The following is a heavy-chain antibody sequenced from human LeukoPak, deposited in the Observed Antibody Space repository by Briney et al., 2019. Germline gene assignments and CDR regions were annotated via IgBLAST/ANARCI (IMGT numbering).Heavy chain of an antibody. J-gene: IGHJ5*02. Sequence: ASVKVSCKASGYNFTTYGISWVRQAPGQGPEWMGWIIDYDGHARYSEKLKGRITLTTDRSTSTVYMELRSLTYDDTARYYCVREGSYLAFDLWGQGTLVSVSS. D-gene: IGHD3-16*02. CDR1: GYNFTTYG. CDR3: VREGSYLAFDL. CDR2: IIDYDGHA. V-gene: IGHV1-18*01.